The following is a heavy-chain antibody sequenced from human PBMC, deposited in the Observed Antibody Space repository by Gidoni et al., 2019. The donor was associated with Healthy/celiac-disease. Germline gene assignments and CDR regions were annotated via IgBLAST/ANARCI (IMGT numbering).Heavy chain of an antibody. CDR2: IKQDGSEK. D-gene: IGHD5-18*01. J-gene: IGHJ4*02. Sequence: EVQLVESGGGLVQPGGALRLSCAASGFTFSSSWLSWVRQAPGKGLEWVANIKQDGSEKYYVDSVKGRFTISRDNAKNSLYLQMNSLRAEDTAVYYCARARAMVTLPYSIPYYFDYWGQGTLVTVSS. CDR3: ARARAMVTLPYSIPYYFDY. CDR1: GFTFSSSW. V-gene: IGHV3-7*04.